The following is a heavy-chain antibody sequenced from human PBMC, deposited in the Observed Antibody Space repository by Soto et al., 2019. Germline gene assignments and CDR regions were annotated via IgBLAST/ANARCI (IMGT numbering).Heavy chain of an antibody. CDR3: ARDLGHRDGYNS. CDR1: GYSISSGYY. V-gene: IGHV4-38-2*02. Sequence: SETLSLTCAVSGYSISSGYYWGLIRQPPGKGLEWIGSIYHSGSTYYNPSLKSRVTISVDTSKNQFSLKLSSVTAADTAVYYCARDLGHRDGYNSWGQGTLVTVSS. D-gene: IGHD5-12*01. J-gene: IGHJ4*02. CDR2: IYHSGST.